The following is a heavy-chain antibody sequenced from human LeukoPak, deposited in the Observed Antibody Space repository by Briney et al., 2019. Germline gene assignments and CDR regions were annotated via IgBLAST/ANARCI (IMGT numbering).Heavy chain of an antibody. CDR2: IRSSSSTI. V-gene: IGHV3-48*04. CDR3: ARARGLGPGGWFDP. J-gene: IGHJ5*02. Sequence: GGSLRLSCAASGFTFSSYSMNWVRQAPGKGLEWVSYIRSSSSTIYYADSVKGRFTISRDNAKNSLYLQMNSLRADDMAVYYCARARGLGPGGWFDPWGQGTLVTVSS. D-gene: IGHD3-10*01. CDR1: GFTFSSYS.